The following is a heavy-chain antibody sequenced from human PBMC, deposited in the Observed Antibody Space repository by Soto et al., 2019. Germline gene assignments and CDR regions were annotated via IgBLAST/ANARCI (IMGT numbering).Heavy chain of an antibody. D-gene: IGHD2-2*01. J-gene: IGHJ5*02. Sequence: PSETLSLTCAVSGGSISSGGYSWSWVRQPPGKGLEWIGYIYHSGSTYYNPSLKSRVTISVDRSKNQFSLKLSSVTAADTAVYYCARGGFCISTSCTNWFAPGGQEPRVTVSS. V-gene: IGHV4-30-2*01. CDR3: ARGGFCISTSCTNWFAP. CDR2: IYHSGST. CDR1: GGSISSGGYS.